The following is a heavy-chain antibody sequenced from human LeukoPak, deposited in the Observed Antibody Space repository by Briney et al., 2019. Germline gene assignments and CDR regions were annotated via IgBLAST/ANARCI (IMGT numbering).Heavy chain of an antibody. V-gene: IGHV4-59*08. CDR1: GGSISSYY. Sequence: PSETLSLTCTVSGGSISSYYWSWIRQPPGKGLEWVGYIYYSGSTNYIPSLKSRVTTSVDTSKNQFSLKLSSVTAADTAVYYCARHLYTASYYYLYGMDVWGQGTTVTVSS. D-gene: IGHD2-2*02. CDR2: IYYSGST. J-gene: IGHJ6*01. CDR3: ARHLYTASYYYLYGMDV.